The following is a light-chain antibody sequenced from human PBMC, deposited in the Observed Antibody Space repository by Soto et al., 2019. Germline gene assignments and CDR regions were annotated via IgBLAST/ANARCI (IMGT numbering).Light chain of an antibody. J-gene: IGKJ5*01. CDR3: QQRSNWPIT. V-gene: IGKV3-11*01. CDR1: QSVSKY. CDR2: DAS. Sequence: EIVLTQSPPTLSLSPGERATLSCRTSQSVSKYFAWYQQKPGRAPRLLIYDASSRATGIPARFIGSGSGTDFTLTISSLEPEDFAIYYCQQRSNWPITFGQGTRLEIK.